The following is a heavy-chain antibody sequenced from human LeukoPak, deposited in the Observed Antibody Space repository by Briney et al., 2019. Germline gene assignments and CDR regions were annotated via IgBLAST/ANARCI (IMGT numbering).Heavy chain of an antibody. V-gene: IGHV4-61*01. CDR3: ARGCLYCSGGSCYSYYYYGMDV. CDR2: IYYSGST. D-gene: IGHD2-15*01. Sequence: SETLSLTCTVSGGSVSSGSYYWSWIRQPPGKGLGWIGYIYYSGSTNYNPSLKSRVTISVDTSKNQFSLKLSSVTAADTAVYYCARGCLYCSGGSCYSYYYYGMDVWGKGTTVTVSS. J-gene: IGHJ6*04. CDR1: GGSVSSGSYY.